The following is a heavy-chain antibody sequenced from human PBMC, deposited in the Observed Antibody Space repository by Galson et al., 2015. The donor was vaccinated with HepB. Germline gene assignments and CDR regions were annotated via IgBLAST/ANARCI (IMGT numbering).Heavy chain of an antibody. Sequence: SVKVSCKASGYTFTSYAMRWVRQAPGQRLEWMGWINAGNGNTKYSQKFQGRVTITRDTSASTAYMELSSLRSEDTAVYYCASFSGSGWYSLNAFDIWGQGTMVTVSS. CDR2: INAGNGNT. CDR3: ASFSGSGWYSLNAFDI. J-gene: IGHJ3*02. V-gene: IGHV1-3*01. CDR1: GYTFTSYA. D-gene: IGHD6-19*01.